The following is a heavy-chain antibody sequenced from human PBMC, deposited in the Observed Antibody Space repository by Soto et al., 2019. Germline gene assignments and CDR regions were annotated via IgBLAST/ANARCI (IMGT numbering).Heavy chain of an antibody. CDR3: ARSGSSWTQYYYCYYGMDV. CDR2: IIPILGIA. CDR1: GGTFSSYT. Sequence: SVKVSCKASGGTFSSYTISWVRQAPGQGLEWMGRIIPILGIANYAQKFQGRVTITADKSTSTAYMELSSLRSEDTAVYYCARSGSSWTQYYYCYYGMDVWGQGTTVTVSS. J-gene: IGHJ6*02. V-gene: IGHV1-69*02. D-gene: IGHD6-13*01.